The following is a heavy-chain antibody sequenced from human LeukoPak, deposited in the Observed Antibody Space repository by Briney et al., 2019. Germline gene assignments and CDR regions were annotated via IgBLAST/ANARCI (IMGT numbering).Heavy chain of an antibody. Sequence: ASVKVSCKASGYTFTSYYMHWVRQAPGQGLEWMGIINPSGGSTSYAQKFQGRVTMTRDMSTSTVYMELSSLRSEDTAVYYCARGRKQLADYYYYMDVWGKGTTVTVSS. CDR1: GYTFTSYY. CDR3: ARGRKQLADYYYYMDV. V-gene: IGHV1-46*01. J-gene: IGHJ6*03. D-gene: IGHD6-13*01. CDR2: INPSGGST.